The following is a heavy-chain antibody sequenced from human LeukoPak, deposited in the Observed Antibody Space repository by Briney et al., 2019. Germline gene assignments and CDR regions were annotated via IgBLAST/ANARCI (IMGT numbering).Heavy chain of an antibody. D-gene: IGHD6-13*01. CDR2: MNPNSGNT. J-gene: IGHJ4*02. CDR3: AKHSSSWYVASYFDY. Sequence: ASVKVSCKASGYTFTSYDINWVRQATGQGLEWMGWMNPNSGNTGYAQKFQGRVTMTRNTSISTAYMELSSLRSEDTAVYYCAKHSSSWYVASYFDYWGQGTLVTVSS. V-gene: IGHV1-8*01. CDR1: GYTFTSYD.